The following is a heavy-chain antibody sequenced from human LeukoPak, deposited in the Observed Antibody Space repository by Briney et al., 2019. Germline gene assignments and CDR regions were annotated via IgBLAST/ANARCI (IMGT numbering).Heavy chain of an antibody. CDR3: ARGIAGAGTAVLDY. D-gene: IGHD6-13*01. J-gene: IGHJ4*02. CDR2: IKQDGSEK. Sequence: GGSLRLSCAASGFTFSDYTMSWVRQAPGKGLEWVANIKQDGSEKYYVDSVKGRFTISRDNAKNSLYLQMNSLRAEDTAVYYCARGIAGAGTAVLDYWGQGTLVIVSS. CDR1: GFTFSDYT. V-gene: IGHV3-7*01.